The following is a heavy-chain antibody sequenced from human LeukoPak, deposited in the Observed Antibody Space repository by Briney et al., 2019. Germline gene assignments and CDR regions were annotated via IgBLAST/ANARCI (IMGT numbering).Heavy chain of an antibody. CDR1: GFTFSSYA. J-gene: IGHJ4*02. Sequence: GGSLRLSCAASGFTFSSYAMSWVRQAPGKGLEWVSAISGSGGSTYYADSVKGRFTISRDNSKNTLYLQMNSLRAEDTAVYYCANQYYYDSSGYYWALDYWGQGTLVAVSS. D-gene: IGHD3-22*01. CDR3: ANQYYYDSSGYYWALDY. V-gene: IGHV3-23*01. CDR2: ISGSGGST.